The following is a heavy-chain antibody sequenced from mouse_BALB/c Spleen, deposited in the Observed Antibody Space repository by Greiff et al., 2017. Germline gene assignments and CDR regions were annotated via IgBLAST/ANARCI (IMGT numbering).Heavy chain of an antibody. V-gene: IGHV1-4*02. CDR2: INPSSGYT. CDR1: GYTFTSYT. Sequence: QVQLQQSAAELARPGASVKMSCKASGYTFTSYTMHWVKQRPGQGLEWIGYINPSSGYTEYNQKFKDKTTLTADKSSSTAYMQLSSLTSEDSAVYYCARYYYGNFGPMDYWGQGTSVTVSA. CDR3: ARYYYGNFGPMDY. J-gene: IGHJ4*01. D-gene: IGHD2-1*01.